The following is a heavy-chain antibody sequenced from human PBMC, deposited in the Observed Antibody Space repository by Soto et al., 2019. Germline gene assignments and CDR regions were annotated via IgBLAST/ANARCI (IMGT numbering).Heavy chain of an antibody. J-gene: IGHJ6*02. V-gene: IGHV4-30-4*01. CDR3: ARAGDRPNYHYYYGMDV. CDR1: GGSVSGASISSTDYY. Sequence: SSETLSLTCTVSGGSVSGASISSTDYYWSWIRQPPGKGLEWIGYIYSSGSTYYNPSLMGRVTISVDTSKNQFSLKLSSLTAADTAVYYCARAGDRPNYHYYYGMDVWGQGTTVTVSS. CDR2: IYSSGST. D-gene: IGHD3-16*01.